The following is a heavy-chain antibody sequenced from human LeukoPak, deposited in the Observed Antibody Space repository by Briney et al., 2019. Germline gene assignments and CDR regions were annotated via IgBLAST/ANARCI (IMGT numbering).Heavy chain of an antibody. V-gene: IGHV3-74*03. D-gene: IGHD6-13*01. Sequence: PGGSLRLSCTASGFTFSTYWINWVRQSPGKGLVWVALINGDGSTTTHADSVKGRFTISRDNAKNTAYLQMNSLRAEDTAVYYCAREKLGGSSWYMPHMDVWGKGTTVTVSS. CDR3: AREKLGGSSWYMPHMDV. CDR1: GFTFSTYW. J-gene: IGHJ6*03. CDR2: INGDGSTT.